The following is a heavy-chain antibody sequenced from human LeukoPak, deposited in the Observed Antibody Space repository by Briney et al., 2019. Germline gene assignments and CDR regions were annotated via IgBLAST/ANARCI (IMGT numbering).Heavy chain of an antibody. J-gene: IGHJ4*02. CDR2: INPNSGGT. D-gene: IGHD3-10*01. CDR1: GYTFTGYY. CDR3: AKEPNGPGTNPSDY. V-gene: IGHV1-2*02. Sequence: ASVKVSCKASGYTFTGYYIHWVRQAPGQGLEWMGWINPNSGGTNYAQKFQGRVAMTRDTSISTAYMELSRLRSDDTAVYYCAKEPNGPGTNPSDYWGQGTLVTVSS.